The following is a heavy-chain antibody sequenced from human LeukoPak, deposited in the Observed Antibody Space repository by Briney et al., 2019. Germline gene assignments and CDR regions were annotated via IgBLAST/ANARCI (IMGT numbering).Heavy chain of an antibody. J-gene: IGHJ5*02. CDR2: IIPIFGTA. Sequence: ASVKVSCKASGGTFSSYAISWVRQPPGQGLEWMGGIIPIFGTANYAQKFQGRVTITADESTSTAYMELSSLRSEDTAVYYCARGGAAADPANWFDPWGQGTLVTVSS. CDR3: ARGGAAADPANWFDP. CDR1: GGTFSSYA. D-gene: IGHD6-13*01. V-gene: IGHV1-69*13.